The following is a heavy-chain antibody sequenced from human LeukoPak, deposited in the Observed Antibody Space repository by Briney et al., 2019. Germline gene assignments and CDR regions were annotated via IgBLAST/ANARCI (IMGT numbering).Heavy chain of an antibody. Sequence: ASVKVSCKASGYTFTGYYMHWVRQAPGQGLEWMGRINPNSGGTNYAQKFQGRVTMTRDTSISTAYMELSRLRSGDTAVYYCARGIITPYYYDSSGYQDYFDYWGQGTLVTVSS. CDR1: GYTFTGYY. J-gene: IGHJ4*02. V-gene: IGHV1-2*06. D-gene: IGHD3-22*01. CDR2: INPNSGGT. CDR3: ARGIITPYYYDSSGYQDYFDY.